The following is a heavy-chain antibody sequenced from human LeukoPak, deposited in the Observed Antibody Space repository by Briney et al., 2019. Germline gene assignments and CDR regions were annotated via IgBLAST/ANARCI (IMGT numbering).Heavy chain of an antibody. J-gene: IGHJ4*02. CDR3: ASVTGEY. Sequence: PSETLSLTCAVYGGSFSGYYWSWIRQPPGKGLEWIGEINHSGSTNYNPSLKSRVTISVDTSKNQFSLKLSSVTAADTAVYYCASVTGEYWGQGTLVTVSS. D-gene: IGHD1-20*01. CDR1: GGSFSGYY. CDR2: INHSGST. V-gene: IGHV4-34*01.